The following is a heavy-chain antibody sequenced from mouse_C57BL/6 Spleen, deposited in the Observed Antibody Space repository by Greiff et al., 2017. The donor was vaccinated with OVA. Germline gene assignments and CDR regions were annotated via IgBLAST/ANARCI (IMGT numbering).Heavy chain of an antibody. CDR3: TREEYYYGSTGYFDV. V-gene: IGHV5-9-1*02. J-gene: IGHJ1*03. CDR1: GFTFSSYA. D-gene: IGHD1-1*01. CDR2: ISSGGDYI. Sequence: EVMLVESGEGLVKPGGSLKLSCAASGFTFSSYAMSWVRQTPEKRLEWVAYISSGGDYIYYADTVKGRFTISRDNARNTLYLQMSSLKSEDTAMYYCTREEYYYGSTGYFDVWGTGTTVTVSS.